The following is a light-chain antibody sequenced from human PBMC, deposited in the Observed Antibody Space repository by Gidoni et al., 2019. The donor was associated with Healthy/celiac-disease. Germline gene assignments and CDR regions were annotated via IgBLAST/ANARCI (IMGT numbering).Light chain of an antibody. V-gene: IGKV3-20*01. J-gene: IGKJ1*01. CDR2: GAS. CDR1: QCVSSRD. CDR3: KQYGSSPKT. Sequence: EIVLTQSPGTLSLSPGERATLSCRASQCVSSRDLAWYQQKPGQAPRLLIYGASRRATGIPDVTLTICRLEPEDFAVYDCKQYGSSPKTFGQGTKVEIK.